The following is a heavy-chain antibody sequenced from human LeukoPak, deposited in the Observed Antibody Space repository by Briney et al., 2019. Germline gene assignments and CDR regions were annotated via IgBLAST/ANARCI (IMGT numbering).Heavy chain of an antibody. Sequence: PGGSLRLSCAASGFTFSSYSMNWVRQAPGKGLEWVSSISSSSSYIYYADSVKGRFTISRDNAKNSLYLQMNSLRAEDTAVYYCERDPDPLEGVPDGYWGQGTLVTVSS. D-gene: IGHD3-3*01. CDR1: GFTFSSYS. CDR2: ISSSSSYI. J-gene: IGHJ4*02. CDR3: ERDPDPLEGVPDGY. V-gene: IGHV3-21*01.